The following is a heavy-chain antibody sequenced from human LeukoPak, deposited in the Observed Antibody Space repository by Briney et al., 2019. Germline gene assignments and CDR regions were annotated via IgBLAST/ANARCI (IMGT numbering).Heavy chain of an antibody. CDR2: IIPIFGTA. Sequence: ASVKVSCKASGGTFSSYTLTWVRQAPGQGLEWMGGIIPIFGTANYAQKFQGRVTITADKSTSTAYMELSSLRSEDTAVYYCARVCDSSGYYSSRYYYYYMDVWGKGTTVTISS. CDR3: ARVCDSSGYYSSRYYYYYMDV. J-gene: IGHJ6*03. D-gene: IGHD3-22*01. V-gene: IGHV1-69*06. CDR1: GGTFSSYT.